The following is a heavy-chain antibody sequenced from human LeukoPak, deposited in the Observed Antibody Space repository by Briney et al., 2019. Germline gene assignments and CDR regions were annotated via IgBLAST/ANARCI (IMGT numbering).Heavy chain of an antibody. CDR1: GYTFTGYY. CDR3: ARAVGYDILTGPDAFDI. D-gene: IGHD3-9*01. CDR2: INPNSSGT. J-gene: IGHJ3*02. V-gene: IGHV1-2*02. Sequence: ASAKVSCKASGYTFTGYYMHWVRQAPGQGLEWMGWINPNSSGTNYAQKFQGRVTMTRDTSISTAYMELSRLRSDDTAVYYCARAVGYDILTGPDAFDIWGQGTMVTVSS.